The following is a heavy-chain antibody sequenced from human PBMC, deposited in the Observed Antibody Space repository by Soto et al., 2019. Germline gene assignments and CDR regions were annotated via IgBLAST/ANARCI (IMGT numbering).Heavy chain of an antibody. V-gene: IGHV1-3*01. J-gene: IGHJ4*02. D-gene: IGHD3-22*01. Sequence: QVQLVQSGAEVKKPGASVKVSCKASGYTFTSYAMHWVRQAPGQRLEWMGWINAGNGNTKYSQKFQGRVTITRDTSASTAYMELTSLRSEDTAVYYGARSSGYYSVDYWGQGTLVTVSS. CDR2: INAGNGNT. CDR1: GYTFTSYA. CDR3: ARSSGYYSVDY.